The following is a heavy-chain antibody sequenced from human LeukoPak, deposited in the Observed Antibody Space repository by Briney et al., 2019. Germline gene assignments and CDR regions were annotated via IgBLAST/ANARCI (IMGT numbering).Heavy chain of an antibody. J-gene: IGHJ4*02. D-gene: IGHD2-21*02. Sequence: GGSLRLSCSASRFSLSTYAMSWVRQAPGKGLEWGSAIGASGGTTFYADSAKGRFTISRDNSKNPLFLQMNSLRAQDTAVYYCAREVSVPSGGACGGACYWARPFDYWGQGTLVSVSS. CDR3: AREVSVPSGGACGGACYWARPFDY. CDR2: IGASGGTT. V-gene: IGHV3-23*01. CDR1: RFSLSTYA.